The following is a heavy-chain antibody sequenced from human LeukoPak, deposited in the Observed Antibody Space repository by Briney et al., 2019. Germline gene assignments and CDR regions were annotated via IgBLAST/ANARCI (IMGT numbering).Heavy chain of an antibody. CDR1: GGSTSSYY. J-gene: IGHJ5*02. Sequence: SETLSLTCTVSGGSTSSYYWSWIRQPPGKGLEWIGYIYYSGSTNYNPSLKSRVTISVDTSKNQFSLKLSSVTAADTAVYYCARCNQDGDYDVWFDPWGQGTLVTVSS. D-gene: IGHD4-17*01. V-gene: IGHV4-59*01. CDR2: IYYSGST. CDR3: ARCNQDGDYDVWFDP.